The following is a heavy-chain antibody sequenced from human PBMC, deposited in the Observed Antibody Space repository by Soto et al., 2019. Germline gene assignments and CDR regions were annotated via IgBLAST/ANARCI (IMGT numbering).Heavy chain of an antibody. CDR3: ARVGGVAARTFDY. CDR1: GGSISPFY. D-gene: IGHD2-15*01. Sequence: QVRLQESGPGVVKPSETLSLTSTVSGGSISPFYWSWVRQPPGKGLEWIGYLYYSGNTNYNPSLKSAVAISADASKNQVSRRLTSVTAADSAVDYCARVGGVAARTFDYWGQGTAVTVSS. V-gene: IGHV4-59*01. J-gene: IGHJ4*02. CDR2: LYYSGNT.